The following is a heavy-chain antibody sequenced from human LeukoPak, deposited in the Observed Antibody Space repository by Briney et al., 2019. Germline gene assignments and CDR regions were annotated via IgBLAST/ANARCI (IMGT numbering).Heavy chain of an antibody. Sequence: GETLRLSCAASGFTFSGSAIHWIRQSSGKGLEWVGQIEKEDTISTTATAYATSVQCRFTTSSDDSLKTAYPQRKSLKTEDTALYYCTGDSGTYNWFDPWGQGTLVTVSS. V-gene: IGHV3-73*01. CDR3: TGDSGTYNWFDP. J-gene: IGHJ5*02. CDR2: IEKEDTISTTAT. D-gene: IGHD1-26*01. CDR1: GFTFSGSA.